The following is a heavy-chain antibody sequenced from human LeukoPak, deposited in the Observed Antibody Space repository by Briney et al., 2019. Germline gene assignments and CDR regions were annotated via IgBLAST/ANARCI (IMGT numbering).Heavy chain of an antibody. D-gene: IGHD3-10*01. V-gene: IGHV1-46*01. CDR2: INPSGGST. J-gene: IGHJ4*02. CDR1: GYTFTGYY. Sequence: ASVKVSCKASGYTFTGYYMHWVRQAPGQGLEWMGIINPSGGSTSYAQKFQGRVTMTRDMSTSTVYMELSSLRSEDTAVYYCARGLWFGELGRGDFDYWGQGTLVTVSS. CDR3: ARGLWFGELGRGDFDY.